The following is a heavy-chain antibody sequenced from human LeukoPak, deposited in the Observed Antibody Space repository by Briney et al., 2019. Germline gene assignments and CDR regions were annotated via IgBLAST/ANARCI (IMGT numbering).Heavy chain of an antibody. CDR2: INHSGIT. CDR1: GGSFSGYY. D-gene: IGHD3-10*01. Sequence: SETLSLTCAVYGGSFSGYYWSWIRQPPGKGLEWIGEINHSGITNYNPSLKSRVTILVDTSKNQFSLKLSSVTAADTAVYYCAKSNGYGLIDIWGQGTMVTVSS. CDR3: AKSNGYGLIDI. V-gene: IGHV4-34*01. J-gene: IGHJ3*02.